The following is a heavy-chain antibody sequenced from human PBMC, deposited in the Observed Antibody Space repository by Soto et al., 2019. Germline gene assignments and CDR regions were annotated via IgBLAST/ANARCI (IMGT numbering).Heavy chain of an antibody. J-gene: IGHJ4*02. CDR2: ISSNGGST. CDR3: VKVTSGADCSSTSCYSFAY. V-gene: IGHV3-64D*08. D-gene: IGHD2-2*02. Sequence: GGSLRLSCSASGFTFSSYAMHWVRQAPGKGLEYVSAISSNGGSTYYADSVKGGFTISRDNSKNTLYLQMSSLRAEDTAVYYCVKVTSGADCSSTSCYSFAYWGQGTLVTVSS. CDR1: GFTFSSYA.